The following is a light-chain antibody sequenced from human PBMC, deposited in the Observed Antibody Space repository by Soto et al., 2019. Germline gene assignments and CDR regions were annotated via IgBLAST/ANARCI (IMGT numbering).Light chain of an antibody. CDR3: AAWDDSLNGRV. CDR1: SSNIGSNT. V-gene: IGLV1-44*01. CDR2: SNN. Sequence: QSVLTQPPSASGTPGQRVTISYSGSSSNIGSNTVNWYQQLPGTAPKLLIYSNNQRPSGVPDRFSGSKSGTSASLAISGLQSEDEAHYYCAAWDDSLNGRVFGSGPKVTVL. J-gene: IGLJ6*01.